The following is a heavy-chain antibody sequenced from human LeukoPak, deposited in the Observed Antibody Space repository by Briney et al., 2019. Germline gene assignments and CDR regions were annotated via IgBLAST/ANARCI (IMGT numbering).Heavy chain of an antibody. CDR2: IYYSGST. CDR3: AMPRQPGWYRGAYYFDY. Sequence: SKTLSLTCTVSGGSISSSSYYWGWIRQPPGKGLEWIGSIYYSGSTYYNPSLKSRVTISVDTSKNQFSLKLSSVTAADTAVYYCAMPRQPGWYRGAYYFDYWGQGTLVTVSS. D-gene: IGHD6-19*01. V-gene: IGHV4-39*07. CDR1: GGSISSSSYY. J-gene: IGHJ4*02.